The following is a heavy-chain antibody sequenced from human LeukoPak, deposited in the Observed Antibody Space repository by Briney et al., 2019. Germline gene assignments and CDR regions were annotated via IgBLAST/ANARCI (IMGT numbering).Heavy chain of an antibody. CDR2: INPKSGGT. Sequence: ASVKVSCKASGYTFTGYYMHWVRQAPGQGLEWMGRINPKSGGTNYAQKFQGRVTMTRDTSISTAYMELSRLRSDDTAVYYCATTLRYYYDSSGYYLPDYWGQGTLVTVSS. J-gene: IGHJ4*02. V-gene: IGHV1-2*06. CDR1: GYTFTGYY. CDR3: ATTLRYYYDSSGYYLPDY. D-gene: IGHD3-22*01.